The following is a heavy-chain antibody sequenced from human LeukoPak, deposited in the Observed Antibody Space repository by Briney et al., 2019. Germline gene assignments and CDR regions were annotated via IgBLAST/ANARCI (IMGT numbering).Heavy chain of an antibody. CDR3: AREVGGGEVRGGRTYYYYYMDV. Sequence: SETLSLTCTVSGGAISTSSNYWGWIRQPAGKGLEWIGRLYTSGSTFYNPSLKSRVTMSVDTSKNQFSLKLRSVTAADTAVYYCAREVGGGEVRGGRTYYYYYMDVWGKGTTVTVSS. CDR1: GGAISTSSNY. J-gene: IGHJ6*03. V-gene: IGHV4-61*02. CDR2: LYTSGST. D-gene: IGHD3-10*01.